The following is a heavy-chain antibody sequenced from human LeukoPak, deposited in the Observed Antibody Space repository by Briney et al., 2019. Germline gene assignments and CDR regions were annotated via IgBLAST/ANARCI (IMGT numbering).Heavy chain of an antibody. Sequence: SVKVSCKASGGTFSSYAISWVRQAPGQGLEWMGRIIPIFGTANYAQKFQGRVTITTDESTSTAYMELSSLRSEDTAVYYCARALVVVAADYYFDYWGQGTLVTVSS. CDR2: IIPIFGTA. CDR3: ARALVVVAADYYFDY. CDR1: GGTFSSYA. D-gene: IGHD2-15*01. V-gene: IGHV1-69*05. J-gene: IGHJ4*02.